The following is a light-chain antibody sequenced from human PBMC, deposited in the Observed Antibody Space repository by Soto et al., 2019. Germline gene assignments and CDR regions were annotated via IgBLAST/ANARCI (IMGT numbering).Light chain of an antibody. CDR2: DAS. CDR1: ESVSSY. CDR3: QQRRDGPLT. J-gene: IGKJ4*01. Sequence: EIVLTQSPATLSLSPGERVTLSCRASESVSSYLAWYQQKPGQAPRLLIYDASKRATGIPARFSGSGSGTDFTRTIRSLEPEESSVYCCQQRRDGPLTFGGGKKVEIK. V-gene: IGKV3-11*01.